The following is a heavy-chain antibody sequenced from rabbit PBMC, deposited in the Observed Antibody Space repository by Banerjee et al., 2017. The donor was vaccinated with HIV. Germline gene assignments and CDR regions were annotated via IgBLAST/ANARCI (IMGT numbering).Heavy chain of an antibody. J-gene: IGHJ4*01. CDR3: ARGSAGVIGYGAAVL. V-gene: IGHV1S45*01. Sequence: QEQLEESGGDLVQPGASLTLTCTASGFDFSNYGVSWVRQAPGKGLEWIGYIYTGSSGRTYYASWAKGRFTISKTSSTTVTLQMTSLTAADTATYVCARGSAGVIGYGAAVLWGPGTLVTVS. CDR1: GFDFSNYG. CDR2: IYTGSSGRT. D-gene: IGHD7-1*01.